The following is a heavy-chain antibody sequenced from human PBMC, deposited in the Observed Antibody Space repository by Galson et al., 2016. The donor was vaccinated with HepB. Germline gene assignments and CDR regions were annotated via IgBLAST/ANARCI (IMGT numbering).Heavy chain of an antibody. CDR3: ARGVGLHSTSSAFEV. J-gene: IGHJ4*02. CDR2: INVENGHT. Sequence: SVKVSCKASGYTFTSDAIHWLRQAPGQRPEWMGWINVENGHTKYSQKFQGRVTITRDTSASTAFMELSRLRSEDTSVYYCARGVGLHSTSSAFEVGGQGTPVTVSS. CDR1: GYTFTSDA. V-gene: IGHV1-3*01. D-gene: IGHD6-6*01.